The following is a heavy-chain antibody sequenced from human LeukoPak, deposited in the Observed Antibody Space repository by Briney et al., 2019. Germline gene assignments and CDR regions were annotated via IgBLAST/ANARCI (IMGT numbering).Heavy chain of an antibody. D-gene: IGHD6-13*01. CDR3: AQQLVKGSFDY. V-gene: IGHV1-46*03. CDR2: INPSGGST. CDR1: GYTFTIYY. Sequence: ASVKVSCKASGYTFTIYYMHWERQAPGQGLEWMGIINPSGGSTSYAQKFQGRVTMTRDTSTSTVYMELSSLRSEDTAVYYCAQQLVKGSFDYWGQGTLVTVSS. J-gene: IGHJ4*02.